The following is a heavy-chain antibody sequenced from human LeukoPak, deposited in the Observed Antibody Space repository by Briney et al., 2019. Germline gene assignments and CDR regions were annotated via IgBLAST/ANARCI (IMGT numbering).Heavy chain of an antibody. CDR2: INPSGGST. CDR3: ARDPYSYYYGMDV. CDR1: GYTFTSYY. Sequence: VASVKVSCEASGYTFTSYYMHWVRQAPGQGLEWMGIINPSGGSTSYAQKFQGRVTMTRDTSTSTVYMELSSLRSEDTAVYYCARDPYSYYYGMDVWGQGTTVTVSS. J-gene: IGHJ6*02. V-gene: IGHV1-46*01.